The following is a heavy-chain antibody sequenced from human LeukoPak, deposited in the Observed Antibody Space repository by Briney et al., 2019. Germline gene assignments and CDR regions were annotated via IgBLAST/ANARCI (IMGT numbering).Heavy chain of an antibody. CDR3: ARADTVMGWFDY. D-gene: IGHD5-18*01. CDR2: IYYSGST. J-gene: IGHJ4*02. CDR1: GGSINNGGYY. V-gene: IGHV4-31*03. Sequence: SETLSLTCTVSGGSINNGGYYWSWIRQHPGKGLEWIGYIYYSGSTDYNPSLKSRVTISVDTSKNQFSLKLTSVTAADMAVYYCARADTVMGWFDYWGQGTLVTVSS.